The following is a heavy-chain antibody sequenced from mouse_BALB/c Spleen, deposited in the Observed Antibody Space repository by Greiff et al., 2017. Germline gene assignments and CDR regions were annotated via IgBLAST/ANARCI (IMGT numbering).Heavy chain of an antibody. CDR3: ARSGNYGNYVAMDY. D-gene: IGHD2-1*01. J-gene: IGHJ4*01. Sequence: SGPELVKPGASVKMSCKASGYTFTSYVMHWVKQKPGQGLEWIGYINPYNDGTTYNEKFKGKATLTSDKSSSTAYMELSSLTSEDSAVYYCARSGNYGNYVAMDYWGQGTSVTVSS. CDR2: INPYNDGT. V-gene: IGHV1-14*01. CDR1: GYTFTSYV.